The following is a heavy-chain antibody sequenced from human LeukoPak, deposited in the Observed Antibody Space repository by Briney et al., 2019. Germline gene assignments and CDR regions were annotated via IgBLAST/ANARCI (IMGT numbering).Heavy chain of an antibody. Sequence: GGSLRLSCAASGFTFSSYAISWVRQAPGQGLEWMGRIIPILGIANYAQKFQGRVTITADKSTSTAYMELSSLRSEDTAVYYCASMGGVYYYYGMDVWGQGTTVTVSS. D-gene: IGHD1-26*01. J-gene: IGHJ6*02. V-gene: IGHV1-69*04. CDR1: GFTFSSYA. CDR3: ASMGGVYYYYGMDV. CDR2: IIPILGIA.